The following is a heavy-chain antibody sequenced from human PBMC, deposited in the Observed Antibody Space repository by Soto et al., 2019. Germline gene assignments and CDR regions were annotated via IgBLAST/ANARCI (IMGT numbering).Heavy chain of an antibody. J-gene: IGHJ4*02. CDR2: IIPLFGTT. CDR3: AREGGGATFAF. D-gene: IGHD1-26*01. CDR1: GGTFSSYA. Sequence: QVQLVQSGAEVKKPGSSVKVSCEASGGTFSSYALNWMRQAPGQGLEWMGGIIPLFGTTTYAERFQGRVTITADESTRPAFLELSSLTAEDTAVYYCAREGGGATFAFWGQGTLVTVSS. V-gene: IGHV1-69*12.